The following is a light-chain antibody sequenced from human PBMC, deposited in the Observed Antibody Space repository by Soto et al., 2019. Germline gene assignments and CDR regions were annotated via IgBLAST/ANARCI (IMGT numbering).Light chain of an antibody. CDR1: QSVSSSY. CDR3: QQYGSSFPIT. V-gene: IGKV3-20*01. J-gene: IGKJ5*01. Sequence: EIVLTQSPGTLSLSPEERATLSCRASQSVSSSYLAWYQQKPAQAPRLLIYGASSRATGTPDRFSGSGSGTDFTLTTSRLEPEDFAVYYCQQYGSSFPITFGQGTRLEIK. CDR2: GAS.